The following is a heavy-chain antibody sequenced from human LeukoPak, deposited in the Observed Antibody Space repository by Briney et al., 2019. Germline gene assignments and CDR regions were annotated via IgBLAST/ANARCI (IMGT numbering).Heavy chain of an antibody. V-gene: IGHV4-59*01. D-gene: IGHD5-24*01. CDR3: ARVPIDGYNFNAFDI. Sequence: SETLSFTCTVSGGSISSYYWSWIRQPPGKGLEWIGYIYYSGSTNYNPSLKSRVTISVDTSKNQFSLKLSSVTAADTAVYYCARVPIDGYNFNAFDIWGQGTMVTVSS. J-gene: IGHJ3*02. CDR1: GGSISSYY. CDR2: IYYSGST.